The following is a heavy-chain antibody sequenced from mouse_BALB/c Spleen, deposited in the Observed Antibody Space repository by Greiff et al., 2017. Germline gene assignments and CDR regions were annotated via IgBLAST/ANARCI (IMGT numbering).Heavy chain of an antibody. D-gene: IGHD4-1*01. V-gene: IGHV5-6*01. CDR1: GFTFSSYG. CDR3: ESENWDGFAY. CDR2: ISSGGSYT. J-gene: IGHJ3*01. Sequence: EVQLVESGGDLVKPGGSLKLSCAASGFTFSSYGMSWVRQTPDKRLEWVATISSGGSYTYYPDSVKGRFTISRDNAKNTLYLQMSSLKSEDTAMYYCESENWDGFAYWGQGTLVTVSA.